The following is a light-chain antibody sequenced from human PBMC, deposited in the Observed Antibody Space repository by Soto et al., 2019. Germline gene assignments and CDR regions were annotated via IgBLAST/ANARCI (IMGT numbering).Light chain of an antibody. CDR3: LQDYTYPLT. V-gene: IGKV3-15*01. CDR1: QSVSST. CDR2: GAS. Sequence: EILMTQSPSTPSVSPGERATLSCRASQSVSSTLAWYQQKPGQAPRLLIYGASTRATGIPARFSGSGSGTEFTLTISSLQPEDFETYYCLQDYTYPLTFGGGTKVDIK. J-gene: IGKJ4*01.